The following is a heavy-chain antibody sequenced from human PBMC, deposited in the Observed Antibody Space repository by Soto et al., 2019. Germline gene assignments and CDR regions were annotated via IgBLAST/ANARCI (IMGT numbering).Heavy chain of an antibody. CDR3: ASSDDYVWGSFRLDY. D-gene: IGHD3-16*02. CDR2: INSDGSST. Sequence: PGGSLRHSCAASGLTFSNSWMHWVRQATGTGLVWVSRINSDGSSTTYADSVKGRFTISRDNAKNTLYLQMNSLRAEGTAVYYCASSDDYVWGSFRLDYWGQGTLVTVSS. V-gene: IGHV3-74*01. CDR1: GLTFSNSW. J-gene: IGHJ4*02.